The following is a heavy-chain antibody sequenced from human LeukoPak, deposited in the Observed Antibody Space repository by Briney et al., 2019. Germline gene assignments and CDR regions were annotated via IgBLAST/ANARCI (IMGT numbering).Heavy chain of an antibody. CDR3: ARELAAAGQDAFDI. V-gene: IGHV4-59*01. D-gene: IGHD6-13*01. CDR2: IYYSGST. CDR1: GGSISNYY. Sequence: SETLSLTCTVSGGSISNYYWSWIRQPPGKGLEWIGYIYYSGSTNYNPSLKSRVTISVDTSKNQFSLKLRSVTAADTAVYYCARELAAAGQDAFDIWGQGTMVTVSS. J-gene: IGHJ3*02.